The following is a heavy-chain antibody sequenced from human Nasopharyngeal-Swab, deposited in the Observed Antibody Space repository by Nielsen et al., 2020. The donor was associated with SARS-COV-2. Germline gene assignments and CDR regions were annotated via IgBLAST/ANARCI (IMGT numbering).Heavy chain of an antibody. V-gene: IGHV3-23*01. CDR3: AKADVLLWFGELSLDY. J-gene: IGHJ4*02. CDR1: GFTFSGYA. D-gene: IGHD3-10*01. CDR2: ISGSGGST. Sequence: GGSLRLSCAASGFTFSGYAMSWVRQAPGKGLEWVSAISGSGGSTYYADSVKGRFTISRDNSKNTLYLQMNSLRAEDTAVYYCAKADVLLWFGELSLDYWGQGTLVTVSS.